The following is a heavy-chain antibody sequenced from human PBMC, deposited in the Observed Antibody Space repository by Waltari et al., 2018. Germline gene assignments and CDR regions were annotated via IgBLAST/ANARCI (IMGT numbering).Heavy chain of an antibody. CDR1: GFTLSQDD. V-gene: IGHV1-8*01. CDR3: ARSIAQRRLGSYFDI. J-gene: IGHJ4*02. D-gene: IGHD6-25*01. CDR2: RKPNSGNT. Sequence: QVQLVQSGAEVTTPGASVLVSCEASGFTLSQDDINWVRQAPGQGPEWMGWRKPNSGNTGFSEKFQGRVLKSNRTSLNTAYLHLMNLGSDDTAVYYCARSIAQRRLGSYFDIWGQGTPVTVTS.